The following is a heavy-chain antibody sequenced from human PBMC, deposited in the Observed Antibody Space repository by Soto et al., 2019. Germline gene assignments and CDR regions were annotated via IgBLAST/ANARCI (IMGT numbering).Heavy chain of an antibody. CDR1: GGSVSSSSHY. D-gene: IGHD2-2*01. V-gene: IGHV4-39*01. Sequence: SETLSLTCTVSGGSVSSSSHYWGWIRHPPGKGLEWIGSIYYSGNTYYNPSLKSRVTMSVDSSKNQFSLKLGSVTAADTAVYFCASGSVLVVEDAIRGDYYGMDVWGQGTTVTVSS. CDR3: ASGSVLVVEDAIRGDYYGMDV. CDR2: IYYSGNT. J-gene: IGHJ6*02.